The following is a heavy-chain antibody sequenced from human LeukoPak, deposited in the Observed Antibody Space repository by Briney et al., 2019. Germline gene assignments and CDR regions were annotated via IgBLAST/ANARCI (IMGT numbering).Heavy chain of an antibody. CDR1: GYTFTGYY. CDR2: INAGNGNT. CDR3: AREGLLLERAFDI. Sequence: ASVKVSCEASGYTFTGYYMHWVRQAPGQGLEWMGWINAGNGNTKYSQKFQGRVTITRDTSASTAYMELSSLRSEDTAVYYCAREGLLLERAFDIWGQGTMVTVSS. J-gene: IGHJ3*02. D-gene: IGHD1-26*01. V-gene: IGHV1-3*01.